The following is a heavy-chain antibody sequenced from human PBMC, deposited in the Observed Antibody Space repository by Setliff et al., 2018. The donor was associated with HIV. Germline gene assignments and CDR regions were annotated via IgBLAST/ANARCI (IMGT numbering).Heavy chain of an antibody. CDR3: AGPRGDEAFDV. CDR1: GGTFTNYI. Sequence: ASVKVSCKASGGTFTNYIYSWVRQAPGQGLEWMGQIISILGITNYAQKFQGRVTLTADESTSTMYMELSSLTSDDTAVYYCAGPRGDEAFDVWGQGTMVTVSS. CDR2: IISILGIT. J-gene: IGHJ3*01. V-gene: IGHV1-69*02.